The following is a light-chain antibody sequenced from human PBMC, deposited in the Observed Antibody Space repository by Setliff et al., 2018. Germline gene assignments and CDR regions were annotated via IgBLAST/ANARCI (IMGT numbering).Light chain of an antibody. V-gene: IGLV3-21*04. Sequence: SYELTQPPSVSAAPGKTATITCGGNNIGSKGVHWYQQKPGQAPVLVIYSDSDRPSGIPERISGSKSGNTATLTISRVEAGDEADYYCQVWDSRNDLNYVFGTGTKVTVL. J-gene: IGLJ1*01. CDR2: SDS. CDR1: NIGSKG. CDR3: QVWDSRNDLNYV.